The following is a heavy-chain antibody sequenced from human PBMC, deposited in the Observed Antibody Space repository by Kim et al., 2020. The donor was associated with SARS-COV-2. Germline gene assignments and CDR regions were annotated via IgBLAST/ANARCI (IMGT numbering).Heavy chain of an antibody. Sequence: STRYADSVKGRFTISRDNAKTTLYLQMSSLRVEDTAVYYWARGNYYGMDVWGQGTTVTVSS. V-gene: IGHV3-74*01. CDR2: ST. CDR3: ARGNYYGMDV. J-gene: IGHJ6*02.